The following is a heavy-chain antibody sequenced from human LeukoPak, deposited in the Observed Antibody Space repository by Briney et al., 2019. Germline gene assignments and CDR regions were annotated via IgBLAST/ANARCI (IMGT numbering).Heavy chain of an antibody. V-gene: IGHV3-23*01. Sequence: GGSLRLSCAASGFTFRNYGMSWVRQAPGKGLEWVSSITGSGRGDSTNYADSVKGRFTISRDNSKSTLYLQMNSLRAEDTAIYYCAKSGSGYYIWGQGTLVTVSS. J-gene: IGHJ4*02. CDR3: AKSGSGYYI. CDR1: GFTFRNYG. CDR2: ITGSGRGDST. D-gene: IGHD3-3*01.